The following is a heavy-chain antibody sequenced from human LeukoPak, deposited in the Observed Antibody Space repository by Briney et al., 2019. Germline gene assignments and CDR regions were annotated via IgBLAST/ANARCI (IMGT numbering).Heavy chain of an antibody. Sequence: GGSLRPSRAASGFTFSSYAMSWVRQAPGKGREWVSAISGSGGSTYYADSVKGRFTISRDNAKNSLYLQMNSLRAEDTALYYCATHHTSESYYDILTGYYSAFDIWGQGTMVTVSS. V-gene: IGHV3-23*01. D-gene: IGHD3-9*01. CDR3: ATHHTSESYYDILTGYYSAFDI. CDR1: GFTFSSYA. J-gene: IGHJ3*02. CDR2: ISGSGGST.